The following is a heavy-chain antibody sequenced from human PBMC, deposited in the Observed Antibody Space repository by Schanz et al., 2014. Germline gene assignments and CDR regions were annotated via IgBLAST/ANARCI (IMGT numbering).Heavy chain of an antibody. Sequence: QVQLVESGGGVVQPGRSLKLSCAASGFTFNDYAMHWVRQAPGKGLEWVAVISYEGSKKYYPDSVQGRFTISRDNSKNTVYLQMNSLRAEDTAVYYCARIGSRKVRGDYWGQGTLVTVSS. CDR2: ISYEGSKK. D-gene: IGHD6-19*01. CDR3: ARIGSRKVRGDY. V-gene: IGHV3-30*04. J-gene: IGHJ4*02. CDR1: GFTFNDYA.